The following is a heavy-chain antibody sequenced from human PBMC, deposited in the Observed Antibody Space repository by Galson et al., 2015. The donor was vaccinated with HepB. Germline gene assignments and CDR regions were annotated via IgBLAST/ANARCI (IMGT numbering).Heavy chain of an antibody. D-gene: IGHD2-15*01. CDR3: AKGRRVAPGWYFDL. V-gene: IGHV3-23*01. Sequence: SLRLSCAASGYTFSSYAMSWVRQAPGKGLEWVSAISGSGGSTYYADSVKGRFTISRDNSKNTLYLQVNSLRAEDTAVYYCAKGRRVAPGWYFDLWGRGTLVTVSS. CDR1: GYTFSSYA. CDR2: ISGSGGST. J-gene: IGHJ2*01.